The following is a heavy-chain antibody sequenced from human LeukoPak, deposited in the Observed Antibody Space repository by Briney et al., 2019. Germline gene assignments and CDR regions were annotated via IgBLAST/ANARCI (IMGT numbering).Heavy chain of an antibody. J-gene: IGHJ4*02. CDR1: GYSFTSYW. CDR3: ARRGPYYDSSGYYYGGLDY. CDR2: IYPGDSDT. Sequence: GESLKISCKGSGYSFTSYWIGWGRQMPGKGLEWMGIIYPGDSDTRYSPSFQGQVTISADKSISTAYLQWSSLKASDTDMYYCARRGPYYDSSGYYYGGLDYWGQATLVTVPS. V-gene: IGHV5-51*01. D-gene: IGHD3-22*01.